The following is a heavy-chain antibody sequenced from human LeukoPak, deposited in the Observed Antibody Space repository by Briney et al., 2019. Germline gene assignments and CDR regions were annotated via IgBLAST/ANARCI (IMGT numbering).Heavy chain of an antibody. V-gene: IGHV3-74*01. D-gene: IGHD6-13*01. CDR3: ARESGIAAALDL. J-gene: IGHJ5*02. Sequence: GGSLRLTCAASGFTFSSYWMHWVRQAPGKGLVWVSRINTDGSSTSYADSVKGRFTISRDNAKNTLYLQMNSLRAEDTAVYYCARESGIAAALDLWGQGTLVTVSS. CDR2: INTDGSST. CDR1: GFTFSSYW.